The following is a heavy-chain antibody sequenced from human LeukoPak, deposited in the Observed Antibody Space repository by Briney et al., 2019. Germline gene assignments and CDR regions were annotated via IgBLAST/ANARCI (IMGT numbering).Heavy chain of an antibody. V-gene: IGHV3-11*01. CDR3: AKAWPELRDEY. CDR2: ISSGAGGTM. J-gene: IGHJ4*02. CDR1: GFSIGDYY. D-gene: IGHD1-7*01. Sequence: GGSLRLSCAASGFSIGDYYMRWVRQAPGKGLEWISYISSGAGGTMKYADSVKGRFTISRDNAQNSLFLQMNSLRAEDTAVYYCAKAWPELRDEYWGQGTLVTVSS.